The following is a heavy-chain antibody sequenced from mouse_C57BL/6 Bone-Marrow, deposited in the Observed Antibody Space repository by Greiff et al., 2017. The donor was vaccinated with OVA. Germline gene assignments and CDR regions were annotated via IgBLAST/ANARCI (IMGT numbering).Heavy chain of an antibody. V-gene: IGHV5-15*04. D-gene: IGHD2-3*01. J-gene: IGHJ1*03. CDR2: ISNLAYSI. CDR1: GFTFSDYG. Sequence: EVKLVESGGGLVQPGGSLKLSCAASGFTFSDYGMAWVRQAPRKGPEWVAFISNLAYSIYYADTVTGRFTISRENAKNTLYLEMSSLRSEDTAMYYCARQGGYYGYWYFDVWGTGTTVTVSS. CDR3: ARQGGYYGYWYFDV.